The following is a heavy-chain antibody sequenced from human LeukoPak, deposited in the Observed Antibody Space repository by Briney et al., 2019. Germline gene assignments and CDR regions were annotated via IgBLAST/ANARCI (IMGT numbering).Heavy chain of an antibody. D-gene: IGHD3-22*01. CDR1: GFTFSSYS. J-gene: IGHJ6*02. V-gene: IGHV3-21*04. Sequence: GGSLRLSCAASGFTFSSYSMNWVRQAPGKGLEWVSSISSSSSYIYYADSVKGRFTISRDNAKNSLYLQMNSLRAEDTAVYYCAKVGYYYDSSGYYSVYYYYYGMDVWGQGTTVTVSS. CDR2: ISSSSSYI. CDR3: AKVGYYYDSSGYYSVYYYYYGMDV.